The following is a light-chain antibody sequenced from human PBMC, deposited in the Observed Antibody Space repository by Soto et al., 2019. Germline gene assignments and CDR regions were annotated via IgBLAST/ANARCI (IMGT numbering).Light chain of an antibody. CDR3: QSYDSSLSGLWV. CDR2: GNS. Sequence: VLTQPPSVSGAPGQRVTISCTGSSSNIGAGYDVHWYQQLPGTAPKLLIYGNSNRPSGVPDRFSGSKSGTSASLAITGLQAEDEADYYCQSYDSSLSGLWVFGGGTKLTVL. J-gene: IGLJ3*02. V-gene: IGLV1-40*01. CDR1: SSNIGAGYD.